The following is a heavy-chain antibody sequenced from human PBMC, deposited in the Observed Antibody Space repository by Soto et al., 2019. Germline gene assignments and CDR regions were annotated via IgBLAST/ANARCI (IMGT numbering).Heavy chain of an antibody. CDR1: GFTVSSNY. CDR2: IYSGGST. J-gene: IGHJ6*02. CDR3: ARDERVGATFYYYGMDV. D-gene: IGHD1-26*01. V-gene: IGHV3-53*01. Sequence: GGSLRLSCAASGFTVSSNYMSWVRQAPGKGLEWVSVIYSGGSTYYADSVKGRFTISRDNSKNTLYLQMNSLRAEDTAAYYCARDERVGATFYYYGMDVWGQGTTVTVSS.